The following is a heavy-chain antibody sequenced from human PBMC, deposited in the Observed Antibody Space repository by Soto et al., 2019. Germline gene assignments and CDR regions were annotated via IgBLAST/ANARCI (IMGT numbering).Heavy chain of an antibody. CDR3: ARAAVVPAAILYYFDY. V-gene: IGHV3-48*02. J-gene: IGHJ4*02. CDR1: GFTFSSYS. D-gene: IGHD2-2*02. Sequence: EVQLVESGGGLVQPGGSLRLSCAASGFTFSSYSMNWVRQARGKGLEWVSYISSSSSTIYYADSVKGRFTISRDNAKNSLYLQMNSLRDEDTAVYYCARAAVVPAAILYYFDYWGQGTLVTVSS. CDR2: ISSSSSTI.